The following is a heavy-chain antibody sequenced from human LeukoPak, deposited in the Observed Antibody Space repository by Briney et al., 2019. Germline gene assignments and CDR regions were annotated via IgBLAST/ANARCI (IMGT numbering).Heavy chain of an antibody. J-gene: IGHJ4*02. CDR3: AKSRPIFGVGLYSENFDY. D-gene: IGHD3-3*01. CDR2: MTGTGGKT. Sequence: GGSLRLSCAASGFTFTRYAMSWVRQAPGKGLEWVATMTGTGGKTYYADSVKGRFTISRDNSKNTLYLQMNSLRSEDTAVYYCAKSRPIFGVGLYSENFDYWGQGTLVTVSS. CDR1: GFTFTRYA. V-gene: IGHV3-23*01.